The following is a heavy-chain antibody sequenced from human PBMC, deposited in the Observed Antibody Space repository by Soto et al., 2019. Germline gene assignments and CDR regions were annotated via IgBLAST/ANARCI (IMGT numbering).Heavy chain of an antibody. D-gene: IGHD6-19*01. CDR2: IVVGSCNT. J-gene: IGHJ3*02. V-gene: IGHV1-58*01. CDR3: AVPGIAVAGTGAYAFDI. CDR1: GFTXTSSA. Sequence: SXKVSFKASGFTXTSSAVELVRQARGQRLEWIGWIVVGSCNTNYAQKFQERVTITRDISTSTAYMELSSLRHEDPPVHYSAVPGIAVAGTGAYAFDIWGQGTIGTVSS.